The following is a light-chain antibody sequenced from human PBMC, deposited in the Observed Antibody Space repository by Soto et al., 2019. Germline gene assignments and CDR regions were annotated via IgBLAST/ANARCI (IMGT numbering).Light chain of an antibody. V-gene: IGKV3-20*01. CDR1: QSVSAGY. CDR2: GAS. CDR3: QQYGSSPRT. Sequence: EIVLTQSPGTLSLSPGERATLSCWASQSVSAGYLAWYQQKPGQAPRLLSFGASYRATGIPDRFSGSGSGTDFTLTISRLEPEDFAVYYCQQYGSSPRTFGQGTKVDIK. J-gene: IGKJ1*01.